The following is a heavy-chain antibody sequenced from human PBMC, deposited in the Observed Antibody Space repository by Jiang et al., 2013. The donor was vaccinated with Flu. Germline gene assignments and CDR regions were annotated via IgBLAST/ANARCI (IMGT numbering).Heavy chain of an antibody. CDR2: INAGNGNT. D-gene: IGHD3-10*01. CDR3: ARVWPFGSGRDRWFDP. J-gene: IGHJ5*02. CDR1: GYTFTSYA. V-gene: IGHV1-3*01. Sequence: KPGASVKVSCKASGYTFTSYAMHWVRQAPGQRLEWMGWINAGNGNTKYSQKFQGRVTITRDTSASTAYMELSSLRSEDTAVYYCARVWPFGSGRDRWFDPWGQGTLVTVSS.